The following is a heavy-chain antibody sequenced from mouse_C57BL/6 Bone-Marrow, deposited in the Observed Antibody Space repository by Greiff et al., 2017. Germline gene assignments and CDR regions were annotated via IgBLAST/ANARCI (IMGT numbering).Heavy chain of an antibody. CDR2: IHPNSGST. V-gene: IGHV1-64*01. J-gene: IGHJ4*01. CDR3: ARRAIVTTRYYAMDY. Sequence: QVQLQQPGAELVNPGASVKLSCKASGYTFTSYWMHWVKQRPGQGLEWIGMIHPNSGSTNYNEKFKSKATLTVDKSSSTAYMQLSSLTSEDSAVYYCARRAIVTTRYYAMDYWGQGTSVTVSS. D-gene: IGHD2-5*01. CDR1: GYTFTSYW.